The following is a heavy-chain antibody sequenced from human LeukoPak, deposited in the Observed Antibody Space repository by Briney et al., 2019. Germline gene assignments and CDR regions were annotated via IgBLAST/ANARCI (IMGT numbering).Heavy chain of an antibody. Sequence: GSLRLSCAASGFTFSSYSMNWVRQAPRKGLEWVSSISSSSSYIYYADSVKGRFTISRDNSRNTLYLQMTSLRAEDTAVYYCARHLLWFGELSGGFDYWGQGTLVTVSS. CDR3: ARHLLWFGELSGGFDY. V-gene: IGHV3-21*04. J-gene: IGHJ4*02. CDR2: ISSSSSYI. CDR1: GFTFSSYS. D-gene: IGHD3-10*01.